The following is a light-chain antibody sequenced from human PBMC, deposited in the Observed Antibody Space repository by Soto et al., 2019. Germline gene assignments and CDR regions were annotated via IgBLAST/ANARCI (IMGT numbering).Light chain of an antibody. CDR1: QSVSSSY. CDR2: GAS. V-gene: IGKV3-20*01. Sequence: EIVLTQSPGTLSLSPGERATLSCRASQSVSSSYLAWYQKKPGQAPRLLIYGASSRATGIPDRFSGSGSGTDFTLTSSRLEHEDFAVYYCQKYGSSQVTFGQGTKVESK. J-gene: IGKJ1*01. CDR3: QKYGSSQVT.